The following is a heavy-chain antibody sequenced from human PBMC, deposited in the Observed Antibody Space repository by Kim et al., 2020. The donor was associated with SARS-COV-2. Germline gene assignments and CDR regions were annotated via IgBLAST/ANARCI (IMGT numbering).Heavy chain of an antibody. D-gene: IGHD1-26*01. CDR2: IYPRDSET. CDR3: ARRELYSAAWYRADF. Sequence: GESLKISCQASGYSFTDYWIGWVRQMPGRGLEWMAIIYPRDSETRHSPSFQGHVSISADKSLSTAYLEWVSLKPSDTAIYYCARRELYSAAWYRADFWGPGTLVTVPS. CDR1: GYSFTDYW. V-gene: IGHV5-51*01. J-gene: IGHJ4*02.